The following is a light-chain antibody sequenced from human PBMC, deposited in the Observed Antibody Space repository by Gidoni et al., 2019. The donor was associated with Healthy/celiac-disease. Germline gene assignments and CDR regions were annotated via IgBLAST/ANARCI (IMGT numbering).Light chain of an antibody. CDR2: WAS. Sequence: DIVMTQSPDSLAVSLGERATINCKYSQSVLYSSNNKNYLAWYQQKPGQPPKLLIYWASTRESGVPDRFSGSGSVTDFTLTISSLQAEDVAVYYCQQYYSTPWTFXQXTKVEIK. V-gene: IGKV4-1*01. CDR3: QQYYSTPWT. J-gene: IGKJ1*01. CDR1: QSVLYSSNNKNY.